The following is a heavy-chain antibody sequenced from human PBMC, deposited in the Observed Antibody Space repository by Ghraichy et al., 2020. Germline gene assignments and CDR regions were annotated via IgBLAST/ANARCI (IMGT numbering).Heavy chain of an antibody. V-gene: IGHV4-4*07. D-gene: IGHD1-14*01. CDR2: IYNSGST. CDR1: GDSISRYY. J-gene: IGHJ4*02. Sequence: SETLSLTCTVSGDSISRYYWNWIRQPAGKGLEWIGRIYNSGSTNYNPSLKTRVTMSVDTSRNEFSLKLSSVTAADTAMYYCASERRTTCHEHWGQGTLVTISS. CDR3: ASERRTTCHEH.